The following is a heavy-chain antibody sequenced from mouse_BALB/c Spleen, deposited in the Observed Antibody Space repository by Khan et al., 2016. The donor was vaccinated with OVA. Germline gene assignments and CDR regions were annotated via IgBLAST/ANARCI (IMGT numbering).Heavy chain of an antibody. V-gene: IGHV3-2*02. CDR2: ISYSGST. Sequence: VQLKESGPGLVKPSQSLSLTCTVTGYSITSGYGWNWIRQFPGNKLEWMGYISYSGSTNYNPSLKSRISITRDTSKNQLFLQLNSVTTEDTATYYCAKRARIKYWGQGTTLTVSS. D-gene: IGHD3-1*01. CDR3: AKRARIKY. CDR1: GYSITSGYG. J-gene: IGHJ2*01.